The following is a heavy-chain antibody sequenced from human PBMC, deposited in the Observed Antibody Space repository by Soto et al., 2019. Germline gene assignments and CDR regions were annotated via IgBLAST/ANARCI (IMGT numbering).Heavy chain of an antibody. D-gene: IGHD6-13*01. V-gene: IGHV4-39*01. CDR3: ARLQAAVPHY. J-gene: IGHJ4*02. Sequence: SETRSLTWTVSGDSISGCPYFGGWILQPPWKRLEWIGRIFYDGYTLYTPSLRRRVTISVDTSKNQFYLKLASVADADPATYFCARLQAAVPHYRAQGTPVTVSS. CDR1: GDSISGCPYF. CDR2: IFYDGYT.